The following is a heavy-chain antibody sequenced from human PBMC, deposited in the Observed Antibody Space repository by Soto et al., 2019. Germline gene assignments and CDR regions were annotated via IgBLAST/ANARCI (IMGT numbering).Heavy chain of an antibody. CDR3: VKGGYGSSWRFDY. Sequence: GGSLRLSCAASGFTFSSSAMSWVRQAPGKGLEWVSGISGSGGGTYYADSVKGRFTISRDNSKNTLYLQMNSLRAEDTAVYYCVKGGYGSSWRFDYWGQGTLVTVSS. J-gene: IGHJ4*02. CDR2: ISGSGGGT. D-gene: IGHD6-13*01. CDR1: GFTFSSSA. V-gene: IGHV3-23*01.